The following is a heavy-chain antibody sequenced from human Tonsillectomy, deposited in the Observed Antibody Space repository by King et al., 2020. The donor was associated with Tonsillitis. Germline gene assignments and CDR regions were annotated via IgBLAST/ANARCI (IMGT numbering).Heavy chain of an antibody. CDR1: GYTFITYG. J-gene: IGHJ4*02. CDR2: ISAYNDNT. CDR3: ARVPEQQLGRGYYFDY. D-gene: IGHD6-13*01. V-gene: IGHV1-18*01. Sequence: QLVQSGAEVKKPGGSVKVSCEASGYTFITYGITWVRQAPGQGLEWMGWISAYNDNTNYAQNLQGRVTMTTDTSTTTAYMELRSLRSDDTAVYYCARVPEQQLGRGYYFDYWGQGTLVPVSS.